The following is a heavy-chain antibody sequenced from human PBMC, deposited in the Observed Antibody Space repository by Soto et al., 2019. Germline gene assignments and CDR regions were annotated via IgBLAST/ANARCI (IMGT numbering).Heavy chain of an antibody. V-gene: IGHV1-3*01. CDR1: GYTFTSYA. D-gene: IGHD6-19*01. CDR2: INAGNGNT. Sequence: QVQLAQSGAEVKKPGASVKVSCKASGYTFTSYAIHWVRQAPGQRLEWMGWINAGNGNTKFSQKFQHRVTITTDTSASTAYMELSSLRTEDTAVYYCARDGAVAGDSNFDYWGQGTLVTVSS. CDR3: ARDGAVAGDSNFDY. J-gene: IGHJ4*02.